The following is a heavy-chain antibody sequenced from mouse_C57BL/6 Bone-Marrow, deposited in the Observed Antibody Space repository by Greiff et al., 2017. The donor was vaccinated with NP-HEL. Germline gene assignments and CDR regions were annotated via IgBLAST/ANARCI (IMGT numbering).Heavy chain of an antibody. CDR3: ARDRGIYYGNYGYAMDY. CDR2: INYDGSST. Sequence: DVQLVESEGGLVQPGSSMKLSCTASGFTFSDYYMAWVRQVPEKGLEWVANINYDGSSTYYLDSLKSRFIISRDNAKNILYLQMSSLKSEDTATYYCARDRGIYYGNYGYAMDYWGQGTSVTVSS. CDR1: GFTFSDYY. V-gene: IGHV5-16*01. J-gene: IGHJ4*01. D-gene: IGHD2-1*01.